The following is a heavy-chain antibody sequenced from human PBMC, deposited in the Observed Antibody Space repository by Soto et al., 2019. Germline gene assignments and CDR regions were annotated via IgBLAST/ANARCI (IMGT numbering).Heavy chain of an antibody. CDR2: INHSGST. CDR1: GGSFSGYY. V-gene: IGHV4-34*01. J-gene: IGHJ1*01. D-gene: IGHD3-10*01. CDR3: ATEHARSSMVAEYFQH. Sequence: QVQLQQWGAGLLKPSETLSLTCAVYGGSFSGYYWSWIRQPPGKGLEWIGEINHSGSTNYNPSLKSRVTISVDTSKNQFSLKLSSVTAADTAVYYCATEHARSSMVAEYFQHWGRAPWSPSPQ.